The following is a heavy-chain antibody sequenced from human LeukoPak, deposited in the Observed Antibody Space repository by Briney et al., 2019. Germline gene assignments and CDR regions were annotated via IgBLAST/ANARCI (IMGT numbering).Heavy chain of an antibody. Sequence: GASVKVSCKASGYTFTSYYMHWVRQAPGQGLEWMGIINPSGGSTSYAQKFHGRVTMTRDTSISTAYMELSRLRSDDTAVYYCAAGHSGYDQFDYWGQGTLVTVSS. V-gene: IGHV1-46*01. CDR2: INPSGGST. CDR3: AAGHSGYDQFDY. CDR1: GYTFTSYY. D-gene: IGHD5-12*01. J-gene: IGHJ4*02.